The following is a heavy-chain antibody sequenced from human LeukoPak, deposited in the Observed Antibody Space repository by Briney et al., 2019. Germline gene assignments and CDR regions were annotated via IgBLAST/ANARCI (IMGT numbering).Heavy chain of an antibody. CDR3: AGHTRPGYSGYENAFDI. CDR1: GGPITNINYY. V-gene: IGHV4-39*01. CDR2: LYYRGST. Sequence: SETLSLICTVSGGPITNINYYWDSIRQPPGKGVDWIGDLYYRGSTHYNRSLKSHLILSVDPSKNHYSLKLISVTAADTAVYYCAGHTRPGYSGYENAFDIWGQGTVVTVSS. D-gene: IGHD5-12*01. J-gene: IGHJ3*02.